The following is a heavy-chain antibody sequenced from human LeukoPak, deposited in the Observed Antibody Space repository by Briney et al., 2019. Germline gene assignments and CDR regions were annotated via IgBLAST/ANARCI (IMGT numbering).Heavy chain of an antibody. D-gene: IGHD1-7*01. CDR1: GFTFSNYW. J-gene: IGHJ4*02. CDR2: IKEDGRET. CDR3: VKAQNFRPSAFFDS. Sequence: GGFLRLSCAASGFTFSNYWMSWVRQAPGQGPEWVANIKEDGRETYYLDSVEGRFTISRDNAKNSLELQMNSLRVEDTAVYHCVKAQNFRPSAFFDSWGQGTLVTVSS. V-gene: IGHV3-7*01.